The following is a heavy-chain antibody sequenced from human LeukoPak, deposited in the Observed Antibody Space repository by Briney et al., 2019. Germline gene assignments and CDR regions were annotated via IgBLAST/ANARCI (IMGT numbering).Heavy chain of an antibody. CDR1: GGSVSSTSYY. CDR3: AREGRYCSGGSCLDY. D-gene: IGHD2-15*01. CDR2: IYYSGST. Sequence: ETLSLTCTVSGGSVSSTSYYWSWIRQPPGKGREWIGYIYYSGSTNYNTSLKSRVTISVDTSKNQFSLKLSSVSAADTAVYYCAREGRYCSGGSCLDYWGQGTLVTVSS. J-gene: IGHJ4*02. V-gene: IGHV4-61*01.